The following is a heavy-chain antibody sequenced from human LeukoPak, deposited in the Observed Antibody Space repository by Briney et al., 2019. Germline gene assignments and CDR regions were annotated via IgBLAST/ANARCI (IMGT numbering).Heavy chain of an antibody. CDR1: GCSISSYY. CDR3: ARHSRGSGSPA. J-gene: IGHJ5*02. V-gene: IGHV4-59*08. Sequence: SETLSLTCTGSGCSISSYYWSWIRQAPGKGLEWIGYINYSWSTNYNPPLKSRVTISVDTSKNQFSLKLSSVTAADTAVYYCARHSRGSGSPAWGQGTLVTVSS. CDR2: INYSWST. D-gene: IGHD3-10*01.